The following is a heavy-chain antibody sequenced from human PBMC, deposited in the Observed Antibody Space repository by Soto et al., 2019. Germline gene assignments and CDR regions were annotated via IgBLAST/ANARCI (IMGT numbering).Heavy chain of an antibody. CDR1: GFTFSSYD. CDR2: IGTAGDT. V-gene: IGHV3-13*01. CDR3: ARGDCSGGSCYAMVELDYTQYGMDV. D-gene: IGHD2-15*01. J-gene: IGHJ6*02. Sequence: GGSLRLSCAASGFTFSSYDMHWVRQATGKGLEWVSAIGTAGDTYYPGSVKGRFTISRENAKNSLYLQMNSLRAEDTAVYYCARGDCSGGSCYAMVELDYTQYGMDVWGQGTTVTVSS.